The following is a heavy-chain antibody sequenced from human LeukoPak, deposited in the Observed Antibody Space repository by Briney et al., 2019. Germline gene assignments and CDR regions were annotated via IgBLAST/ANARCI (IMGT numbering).Heavy chain of an antibody. D-gene: IGHD3-22*01. J-gene: IGHJ6*03. CDR3: ARVFHPYYYESRGYKVVSDYYYYYMDV. CDR1: GYTFTGNY. V-gene: IGHV1-2*02. Sequence: SVKVSRKASGYTFTGNYIHWVRQAPGQGLEWRGWINAKNGGTIYAAKFQGRVTITRDTSISTAYMEVSRLRSEDTAVYFCARVFHPYYYESRGYKVVSDYYYYYMDVWGKGTTVTVSS. CDR2: INAKNGGT.